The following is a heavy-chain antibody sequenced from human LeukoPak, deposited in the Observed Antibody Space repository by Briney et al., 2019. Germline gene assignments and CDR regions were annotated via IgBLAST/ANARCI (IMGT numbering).Heavy chain of an antibody. CDR3: ARDRLLWFGESLDY. Sequence: PSGGSLTLSCALSGLTVSSYCVSGSRHAPGKGREGLGNIKQVGGAKTSVHSVEGLFTISRDNAKNSLYLQMHSLRAEDTAVYYCARDRLLWFGESLDYWGQGNLVTVSS. J-gene: IGHJ4*02. CDR2: IKQVGGAK. CDR1: GLTVSSYC. D-gene: IGHD3-10*01. V-gene: IGHV3-7*01.